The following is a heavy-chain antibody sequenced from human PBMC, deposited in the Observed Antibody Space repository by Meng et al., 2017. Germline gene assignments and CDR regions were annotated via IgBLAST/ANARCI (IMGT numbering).Heavy chain of an antibody. J-gene: IGHJ4*02. CDR1: GYTFTSYD. V-gene: IGHV1-8*01. Sequence: ASVKVSCKASGYTFTSYDINWVRQATGQGLEWMGWMNPNSGNTGYAQKFQGRVTMTRNTSISTAYMELSSLRSEDTAVYYCARFVKYSGSSGGVDFDYWGQGTLVTVSS. CDR2: MNPNSGNT. CDR3: ARFVKYSGSSGGVDFDY. D-gene: IGHD1-26*01.